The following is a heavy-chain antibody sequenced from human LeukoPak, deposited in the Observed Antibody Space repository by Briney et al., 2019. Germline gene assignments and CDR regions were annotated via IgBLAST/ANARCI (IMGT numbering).Heavy chain of an antibody. CDR3: ARDKRWFGELSTVRNWFDP. CDR2: ISAYNGNT. J-gene: IGHJ5*02. CDR1: GYTFTSYG. V-gene: IGHV1-18*01. Sequence: ASVKVSCKASGYTFTSYGISWVRQAPGQGLEWMGWISAYNGNTNYAQKLQGRVTMTADTSTSTAYMELRSLRSDDTAVYYCARDKRWFGELSTVRNWFDPWGQGTLVTVSS. D-gene: IGHD3-10*01.